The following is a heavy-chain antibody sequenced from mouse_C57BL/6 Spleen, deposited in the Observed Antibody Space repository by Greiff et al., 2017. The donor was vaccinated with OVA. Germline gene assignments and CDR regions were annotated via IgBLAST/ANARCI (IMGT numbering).Heavy chain of an antibody. D-gene: IGHD2-5*01. V-gene: IGHV1-18*01. CDR1: GYTFTDYN. J-gene: IGHJ1*03. CDR3: AREGVDSTYWYFDV. CDR2: INPNNGGT. Sequence: VQLQQSGPELVKPGASVKIPCKASGYTFTDYNMDWVKQSHGKSLEWIGDINPNNGGTIYNQKFKGKATLTVDKSSSTAYMELRSLTSEDTAVYYCAREGVDSTYWYFDVWGTGTTVTVSS.